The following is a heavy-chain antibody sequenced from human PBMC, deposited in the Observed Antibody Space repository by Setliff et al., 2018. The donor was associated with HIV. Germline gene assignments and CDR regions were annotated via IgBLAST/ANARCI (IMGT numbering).Heavy chain of an antibody. Sequence: PSETLSLTCTVSGGSISNSTYYWGWIRQPPGQGLEWIGSIYHSGFTYHNPSLKSRITLSVDTSKNQFSLKLSSVTAADTAVYYCAFSKQMATMAFDYWGQGALVTVSS. CDR1: GGSISNSTYY. V-gene: IGHV4-39*01. D-gene: IGHD5-12*01. J-gene: IGHJ4*02. CDR2: IYHSGFT. CDR3: AFSKQMATMAFDY.